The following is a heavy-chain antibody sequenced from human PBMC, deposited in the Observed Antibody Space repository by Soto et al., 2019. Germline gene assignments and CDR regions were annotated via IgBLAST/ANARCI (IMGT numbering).Heavy chain of an antibody. D-gene: IGHD3-3*01. Sequence: PGGSLRLSCAASGFTFSDYYMSWIRQAPGKGLEWVSYISSSGSTIYYADSVKGRFTISRDNAKNSLYLQMNSLRAEDTTVYYCARGLRFLEWLPNWFDPWGQGTLVTVSS. J-gene: IGHJ5*02. CDR2: ISSSGSTI. CDR3: ARGLRFLEWLPNWFDP. V-gene: IGHV3-11*01. CDR1: GFTFSDYY.